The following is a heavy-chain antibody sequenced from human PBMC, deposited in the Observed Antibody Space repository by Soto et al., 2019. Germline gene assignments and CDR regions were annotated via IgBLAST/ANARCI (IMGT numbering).Heavy chain of an antibody. Sequence: GPVEVSRKGSGFTFSRYGISWVRQAPGQGLGWTGWISAYNGNTNYAQKLQGRVTMTTDTSTSTAYMELRSLRSDDTAVYYCARDMRGSSWLRDYYYYYGMDVWGQGTTVTVSS. CDR3: ARDMRGSSWLRDYYYYYGMDV. J-gene: IGHJ6*02. CDR2: ISAYNGNT. CDR1: GFTFSRYG. V-gene: IGHV1-18*01. D-gene: IGHD6-13*01.